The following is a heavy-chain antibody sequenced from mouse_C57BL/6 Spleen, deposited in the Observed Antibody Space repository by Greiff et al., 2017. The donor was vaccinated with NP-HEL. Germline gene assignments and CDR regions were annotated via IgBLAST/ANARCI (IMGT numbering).Heavy chain of an antibody. CDR1: GYTFTDYY. V-gene: IGHV1-26*01. D-gene: IGHD1-2*01. J-gene: IGHJ2*01. CDR3: ARTALLRDYFDY. CDR2: INPNNGGT. Sequence: VQLQQSGPELVKPGASVKISCKASGYTFTDYYMNWVKQSHGKSLEWIGDINPNNGGTSYNQKFKGKATLTVDKSSSTAYMELRSLTSEDSAVYYCARTALLRDYFDYWGQGTTLTVSS.